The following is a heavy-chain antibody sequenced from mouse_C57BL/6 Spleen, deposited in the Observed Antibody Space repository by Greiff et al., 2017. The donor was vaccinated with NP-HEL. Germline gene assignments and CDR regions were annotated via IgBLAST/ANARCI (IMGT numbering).Heavy chain of an antibody. J-gene: IGHJ2*01. Sequence: EVQLQQSGPVLVKPGASVKMSCKASGYTFTDYYMNWVKQSHGKSLEWIGVINPYNGGTSYNQKFKGKATLTVDKSSSTAYMELNSLTSEDSAVYYCARRYYYGSSYDYFDYWGQGTTLTVSS. CDR3: ARRYYYGSSYDYFDY. D-gene: IGHD1-1*01. V-gene: IGHV1-19*01. CDR1: GYTFTDYY. CDR2: INPYNGGT.